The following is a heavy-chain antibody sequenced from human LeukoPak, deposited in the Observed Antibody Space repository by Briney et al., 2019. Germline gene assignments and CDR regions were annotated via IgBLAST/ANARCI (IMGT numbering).Heavy chain of an antibody. J-gene: IGHJ4*02. D-gene: IGHD2-15*01. Sequence: GGSLRLSCAASGFTFSSYWMHWVRQAPGKGLVWVSRINSDGSSTSYADSVKGRFTISRDNAKNTLYLQMNSLRAEDTAVYYCARDSDCSGGSCYVEAIDYWGQGTLVTVSS. CDR2: INSDGSST. V-gene: IGHV3-74*01. CDR1: GFTFSSYW. CDR3: ARDSDCSGGSCYVEAIDY.